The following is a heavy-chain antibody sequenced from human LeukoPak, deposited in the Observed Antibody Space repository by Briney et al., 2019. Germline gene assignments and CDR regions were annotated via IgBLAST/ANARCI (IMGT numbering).Heavy chain of an antibody. CDR3: VVVVEPPDSDGFDV. J-gene: IGHJ3*01. Sequence: QPGGSLRLSCAASGFTFGNSWVHWVRQAPGKGLVWVSLINADGSTATYADSVKGRFTISRDNARSTLSLQMNSLTIEDTAVYYCVVVVEPPDSDGFDVWGQGTMITVSS. CDR2: INADGSTA. D-gene: IGHD1-14*01. V-gene: IGHV3-74*01. CDR1: GFTFGNSW.